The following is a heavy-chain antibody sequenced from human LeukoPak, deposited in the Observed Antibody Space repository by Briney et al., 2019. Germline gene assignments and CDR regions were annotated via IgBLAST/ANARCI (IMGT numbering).Heavy chain of an antibody. V-gene: IGHV1-69*13. D-gene: IGHD5-12*01. Sequence: ASVKVSCKASGGTFSSYAISWVRQAPGQGLEWMGGIIPIFGTANYAQKFQGRVTITADESTSTAYMELRSLGSDDTAVYYCAREGGHGYNREFDYWGQGTLVTVSS. CDR1: GGTFSSYA. CDR2: IIPIFGTA. CDR3: AREGGHGYNREFDY. J-gene: IGHJ4*02.